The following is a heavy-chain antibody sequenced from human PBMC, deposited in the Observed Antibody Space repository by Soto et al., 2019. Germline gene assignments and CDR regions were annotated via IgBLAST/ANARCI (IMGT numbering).Heavy chain of an antibody. V-gene: IGHV4-34*01. Sequence: QVQLQQWGAGLLKPSETLSLTCAVYGGSFSGYYWSWIRQPPGKGLEWIGEINHSGSTNYNPSLKSRVTISVDTSKNQFSLKLSSVTAADTAVYYCARALGVLRYFDWGQGTLVTVSS. CDR2: INHSGST. CDR1: GGSFSGYY. J-gene: IGHJ4*02. D-gene: IGHD3-9*01. CDR3: ARALGVLRYFD.